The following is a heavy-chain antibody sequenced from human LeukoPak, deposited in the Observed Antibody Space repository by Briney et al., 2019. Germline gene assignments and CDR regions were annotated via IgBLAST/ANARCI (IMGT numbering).Heavy chain of an antibody. CDR3: AVDQNYH. CDR1: GYTFTSYY. J-gene: IGHJ5*02. CDR2: INPSGGST. V-gene: IGHV1-46*01. Sequence: ASVKVSCKASGYTFTSYYMHWVRQAPGQGLEWMGIINPSGGSTSYAQKFQGRVTMTRDTSISTAYMELSRLRSDDTAVYYCAVDQNYHWGQGTLVTVSS.